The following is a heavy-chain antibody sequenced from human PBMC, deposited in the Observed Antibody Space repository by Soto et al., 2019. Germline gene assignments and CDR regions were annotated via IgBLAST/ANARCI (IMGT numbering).Heavy chain of an antibody. D-gene: IGHD3-16*01. J-gene: IGHJ3*02. CDR2: INSDGSST. V-gene: IGHV3-74*01. CDR1: GFTFSSYW. Sequence: GGSLRLSCAASGFTFSSYWMHWVRQAPGKGLVWVSRINSDGSSTSYADSVKGRFTISRDNAKNTLYLQMNSLRAEDTAVYYCARPDLGGDAFDIWGQGTMVTVSS. CDR3: ARPDLGGDAFDI.